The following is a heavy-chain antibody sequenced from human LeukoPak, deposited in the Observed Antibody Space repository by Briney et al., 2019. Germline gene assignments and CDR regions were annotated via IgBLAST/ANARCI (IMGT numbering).Heavy chain of an antibody. D-gene: IGHD6-19*01. J-gene: IGHJ3*02. CDR3: AKYSSGWRDAFDI. Sequence: PGGSLRLSCAASGFTFSSYGMHWVRQAPGKGLEWVAVIAYDGSNKYYADSVKGRFTISRDNSKNTLYLQMNSLRAEDTAVYYCAKYSSGWRDAFDIWGQGRMVTVSS. V-gene: IGHV3-30*18. CDR1: GFTFSSYG. CDR2: IAYDGSNK.